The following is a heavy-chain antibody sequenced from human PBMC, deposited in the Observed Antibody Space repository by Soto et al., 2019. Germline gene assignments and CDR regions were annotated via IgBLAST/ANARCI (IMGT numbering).Heavy chain of an antibody. CDR1: GFTFSSYA. V-gene: IGHV3-23*01. CDR3: AKHPGRGYSYGYFDY. J-gene: IGHJ4*02. Sequence: GSLRLSCAASGFTFSSYAMSWVRQAPGKGLEWVSAISGSGGSTYYADSVKGRFTISRDNSKNTLYLQMNSLRAEDMAVYYCAKHPGRGYSYGYFDYWGQGTLVTVSS. CDR2: ISGSGGST. D-gene: IGHD5-18*01.